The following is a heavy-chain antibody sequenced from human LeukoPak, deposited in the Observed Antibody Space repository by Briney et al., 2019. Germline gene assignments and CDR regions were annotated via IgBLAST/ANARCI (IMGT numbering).Heavy chain of an antibody. J-gene: IGHJ5*02. V-gene: IGHV3-74*01. CDR2: IKTDGSRT. CDR3: ARDWLNGSDS. CDR1: GFAFSGYW. D-gene: IGHD5-24*01. Sequence: PGESLRLSCAASGFAFSGYWMHWVRQAPGKGLVWVSQIKTDGSRTDYADSVKGRFTVSRDNAKNTVYLQMNSLRAEDTAVYYCARDWLNGSDSWGQGDLLSVSS.